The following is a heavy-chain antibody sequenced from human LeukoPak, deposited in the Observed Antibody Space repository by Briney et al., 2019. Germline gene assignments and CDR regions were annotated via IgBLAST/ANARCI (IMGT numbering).Heavy chain of an antibody. D-gene: IGHD3-16*01. CDR2: ISSSGSTI. Sequence: GGSLKLSCAASGFTFSSYEMNWVRQAPGKGLEWVSYISSSGSTIDYADSVKGRFTISRDNSKNTLYLQMNSLRAEDTAVYYCASSSPRVADYKKPFDYWGQGTLVTVSS. J-gene: IGHJ4*02. CDR1: GFTFSSYE. V-gene: IGHV3-48*03. CDR3: ASSSPRVADYKKPFDY.